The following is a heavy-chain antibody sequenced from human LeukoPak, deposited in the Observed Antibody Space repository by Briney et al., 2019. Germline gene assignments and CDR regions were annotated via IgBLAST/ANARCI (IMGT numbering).Heavy chain of an antibody. D-gene: IGHD3-22*01. CDR2: INSDGSST. V-gene: IGHV3-74*01. CDR3: ASASGYYYGRDKEAFDI. Sequence: PGGSLRLSCAASGFTFSSYWMHWVRQAPGKGLVWVSRINSDGSSTSYADSVKGRFTISRDNAKNTLYLQMNGLRAEDTAVYYCASASGYYYGRDKEAFDIWGQGTMVTVSS. J-gene: IGHJ3*02. CDR1: GFTFSSYW.